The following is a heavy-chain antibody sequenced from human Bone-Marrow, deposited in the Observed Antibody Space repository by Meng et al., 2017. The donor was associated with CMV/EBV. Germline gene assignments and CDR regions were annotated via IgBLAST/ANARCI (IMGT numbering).Heavy chain of an antibody. CDR2: ISWDGGSK. D-gene: IGHD3-10*01. Sequence: GESLKISCAASGFTFDDYTMHWVRQAPGKGLEWVSLISWDGGSKYYADSVKGRFTISRDNSKTSLYLQRNSLRAEDTAGYYCAREDSSGHGEYYFDYWGQGTLVTVSS. J-gene: IGHJ4*02. CDR1: GFTFDDYT. V-gene: IGHV3-43*01. CDR3: AREDSSGHGEYYFDY.